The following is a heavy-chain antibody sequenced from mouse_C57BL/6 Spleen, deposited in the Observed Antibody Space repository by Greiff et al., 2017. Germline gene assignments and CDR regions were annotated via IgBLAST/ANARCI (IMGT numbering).Heavy chain of an antibody. D-gene: IGHD1-1*01. CDR1: GYTFTDYE. Sequence: VQLQQSGAELVRPGASVTLSCKASGYTFTDYEMHWVKQTPVHGLEWIGAIDPETGGTAYNQKFKGKAILTADKSSSTAYMELRSLTSEDSAVYYCTRGATVVATHWYFDVWGTGTTVTVSS. CDR3: TRGATVVATHWYFDV. J-gene: IGHJ1*03. V-gene: IGHV1-15*01. CDR2: IDPETGGT.